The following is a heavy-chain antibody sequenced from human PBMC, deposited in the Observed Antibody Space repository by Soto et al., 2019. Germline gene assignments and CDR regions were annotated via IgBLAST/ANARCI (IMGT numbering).Heavy chain of an antibody. D-gene: IGHD2-21*01. CDR2: IGLSNSDT. CDR1: GFSFKTYG. Sequence: EVQLLESGGGFVQPGGSLRLSCADSGFSFKTYGMTWVRQAPGKGLEGVAHIGLSNSDTYYADSVKGRFTISRDNSKNMVYLQMNSLRDADTAVYYCVKGGAYCYNDCTRSYWGRGTLVTVSS. J-gene: IGHJ4*02. CDR3: VKGGAYCYNDCTRSY. V-gene: IGHV3-23*01.